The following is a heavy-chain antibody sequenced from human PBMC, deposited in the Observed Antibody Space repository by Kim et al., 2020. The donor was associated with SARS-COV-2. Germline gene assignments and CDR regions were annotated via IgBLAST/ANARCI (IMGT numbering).Heavy chain of an antibody. CDR1: GFTFSSYA. CDR2: ISGSGGGT. Sequence: GGSLRLSCSASGFTFSSYAMSWVRQAPGKGLEWVSGISGSGGGTYYVDSVKGRFTISRDNSKNTLYLQMNSLRAEDTAVYYCAKGPPQLWSFDYWVQGTLVTVSS. J-gene: IGHJ4*02. D-gene: IGHD5-18*01. CDR3: AKGPPQLWSFDY. V-gene: IGHV3-23*01.